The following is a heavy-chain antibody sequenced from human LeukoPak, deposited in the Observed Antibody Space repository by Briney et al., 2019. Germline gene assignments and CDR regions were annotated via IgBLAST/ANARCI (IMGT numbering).Heavy chain of an antibody. CDR3: ARHRRDSSSWYVRLYYYYYYMDV. CDR2: IYPGDSDT. V-gene: IGHV5-51*01. Sequence: GESLKISCKGSGYSFTSYWIGWVRQMPGKGLEWMGIIYPGDSDTRYSPSFQGQATISADKSISTAYLQWSSLKASDTAMYYCARHRRDSSSWYVRLYYYYYYMDVWGKGTTVTISS. J-gene: IGHJ6*03. CDR1: GYSFTSYW. D-gene: IGHD6-13*01.